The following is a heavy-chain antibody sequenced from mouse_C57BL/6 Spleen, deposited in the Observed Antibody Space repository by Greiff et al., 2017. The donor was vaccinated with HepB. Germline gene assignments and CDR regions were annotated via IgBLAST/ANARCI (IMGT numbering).Heavy chain of an antibody. CDR3: TGPITTVARWCFDV. V-gene: IGHV6-3*01. CDR1: GFTFSNYW. J-gene: IGHJ1*03. Sequence: VQLKESGGGLVQPGGSMKLSCVASGFTFSNYWMNWVRQSPEKGLEWVAQIRLKSDNYATHYAESVKGRFTISRDDSKSSVYLQMNNLRAEDTGIYYCTGPITTVARWCFDVWGTGTTVTVSS. D-gene: IGHD1-1*01. CDR2: IRLKSDNYAT.